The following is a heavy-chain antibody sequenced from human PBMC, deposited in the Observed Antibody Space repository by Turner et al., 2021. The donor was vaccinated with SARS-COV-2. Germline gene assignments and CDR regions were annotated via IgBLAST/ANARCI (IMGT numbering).Heavy chain of an antibody. CDR3: ARDPAWGALDL. Sequence: EAQLVESGGDLVQPGGSLRLSCAASGFAFHNSWLSWVRQIPGKGLQWVADMSPDGRVIMYVDSVKGRVTISRDNAKNAGYLQMNSLRVEDTALYYCARDPAWGALDLWGQGTLVTVSS. J-gene: IGHJ4*02. CDR2: MSPDGRVI. V-gene: IGHV3-7*01. CDR1: GFAFHNSW. D-gene: IGHD7-27*01.